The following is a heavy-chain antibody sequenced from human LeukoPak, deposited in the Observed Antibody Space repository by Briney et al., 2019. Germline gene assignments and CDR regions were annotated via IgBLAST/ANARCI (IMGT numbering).Heavy chain of an antibody. J-gene: IGHJ5*02. D-gene: IGHD2-2*01. CDR2: ISTSSRYI. CDR1: GFTLSTFD. Sequence: PGGSLRLSCAASGFTLSTFDMNWVRQAPGKGLEWDSSISTSSRYIYYRDSVKGRFTISRDDAKNSLYLQMNSLRVEDTAVYYCARADCSGSTCYLRRSWFDPWGQGTLVTVSS. V-gene: IGHV3-21*01. CDR3: ARADCSGSTCYLRRSWFDP.